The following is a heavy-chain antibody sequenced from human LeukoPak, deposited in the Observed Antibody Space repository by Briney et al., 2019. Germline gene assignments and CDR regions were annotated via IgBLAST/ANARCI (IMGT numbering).Heavy chain of an antibody. D-gene: IGHD3-10*01. J-gene: IGHJ4*02. CDR1: GGSISGSNW. CDR3: ARRGVLWFGESTPFDY. Sequence: PSGTLSLTCAVSGGSISGSNWWSWVRQPPGKGLEWIGEIYHSGSTNYNPSLKSRVTISVDKSKNQFSLKLSSVTAADTAVYYCARRGVLWFGESTPFDYWGQGTLVTVSS. CDR2: IYHSGST. V-gene: IGHV4-4*02.